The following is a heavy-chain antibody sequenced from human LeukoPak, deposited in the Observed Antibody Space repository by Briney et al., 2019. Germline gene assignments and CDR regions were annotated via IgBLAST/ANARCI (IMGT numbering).Heavy chain of an antibody. CDR2: ISSDGSST. Sequence: GGSLRLSCAVSGFTFSGYWMNWVRQAPGKGLVWVSRISSDGSSTTYADSVKGRFTISRDNAKNMLFLQMNSLRAEDTAVYYCTRDFYSSSWDWGQGTLVTVSS. D-gene: IGHD6-13*01. CDR3: TRDFYSSSWD. CDR1: GFTFSGYW. J-gene: IGHJ1*01. V-gene: IGHV3-74*03.